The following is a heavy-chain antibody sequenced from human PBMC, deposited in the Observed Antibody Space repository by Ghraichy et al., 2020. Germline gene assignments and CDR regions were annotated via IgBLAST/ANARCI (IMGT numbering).Heavy chain of an antibody. Sequence: SETPSLTCTVSGASVSRGSYYWTWIRQPPGKGLEWIGYIHHSASSKNNPSLESRVTISLDTSANQFSLNLRSLTAADTAVYFCARDRVATSDTGVWFDPWGQGTLVTVSS. J-gene: IGHJ5*02. CDR1: GASVSRGSYY. D-gene: IGHD6-13*01. V-gene: IGHV4-61*01. CDR3: ARDRVATSDTGVWFDP. CDR2: IHHSASS.